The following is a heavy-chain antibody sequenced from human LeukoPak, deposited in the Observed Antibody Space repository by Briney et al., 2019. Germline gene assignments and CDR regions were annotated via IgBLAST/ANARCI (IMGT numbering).Heavy chain of an antibody. CDR3: ARGYSSSSPYFDY. J-gene: IGHJ4*02. D-gene: IGHD6-6*01. V-gene: IGHV1-69*13. CDR2: IIPIFGTA. Sequence: SVKASCKASGGTFSSYAISWVRQAPGQGLEWMGGIIPIFGTANYAQKFQGRVTITADESTSTAYMELSSLRSEDTAVYYCARGYSSSSPYFDYWGQGTLVTVSS. CDR1: GGTFSSYA.